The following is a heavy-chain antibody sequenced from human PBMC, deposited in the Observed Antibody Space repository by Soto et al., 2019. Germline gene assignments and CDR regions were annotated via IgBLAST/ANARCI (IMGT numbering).Heavy chain of an antibody. Sequence: GGSLRLSCAASGFTFSSYGMHWVRQAPGKGLEWVAVIWYDGSNKYYADSVKGRFTISRDNSKNTLYLQMNSLRAEDTAVYYCATSPGGSGWTEPVGYWGQGTLVTVSS. V-gene: IGHV3-33*01. CDR3: ATSPGGSGWTEPVGY. CDR1: GFTFSSYG. J-gene: IGHJ4*02. D-gene: IGHD6-19*01. CDR2: IWYDGSNK.